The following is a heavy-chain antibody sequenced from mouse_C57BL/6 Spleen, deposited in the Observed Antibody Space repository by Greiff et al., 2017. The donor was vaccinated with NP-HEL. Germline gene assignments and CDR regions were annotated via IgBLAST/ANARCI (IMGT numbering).Heavy chain of an antibody. J-gene: IGHJ3*01. D-gene: IGHD1-1*01. CDR3: ARDNGSSYWFAY. V-gene: IGHV3-6*01. CDR1: GYSITSGYY. Sequence: EVQLQESGPGLVKPSQSLSLTCSVTGYSITSGYYWNWIRQFPGNKLEWMGYISYDGSNNYNPSLKNRISLTRDTSKNQFFLKLNSVTTEDTATYYCARDNGSSYWFAYWGQGTLVTVSA. CDR2: ISYDGSN.